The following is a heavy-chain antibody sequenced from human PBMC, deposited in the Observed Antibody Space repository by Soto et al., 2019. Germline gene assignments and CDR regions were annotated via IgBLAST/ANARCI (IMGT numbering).Heavy chain of an antibody. CDR3: AKDRRNFYSSSPLGDY. CDR1: GFTFSSYA. J-gene: IGHJ4*02. Sequence: EVQLLESGGGLVQPGGSLRLSCAASGFTFSSYAMSWVRQAPGKGLEWVSAISGSGGSTYYADSVKGRFTISRDNSKNTLYLQMNSLRAEDTAVYYCAKDRRNFYSSSPLGDYWGQGTLVTVSS. D-gene: IGHD6-6*01. V-gene: IGHV3-23*01. CDR2: ISGSGGST.